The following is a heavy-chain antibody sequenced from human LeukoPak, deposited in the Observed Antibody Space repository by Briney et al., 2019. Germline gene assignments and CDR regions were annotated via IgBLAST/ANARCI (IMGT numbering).Heavy chain of an antibody. CDR2: IYYSGST. CDR1: GFTFSDYY. CDR3: ARGGDSSSWYFSVWFDP. V-gene: IGHV4-59*01. Sequence: GSLRLSCAASGFTFSDYYMSWIRQPPGKGLEWIGYIYYSGSTNYNPSLKSRVTISVGTSKNQFSLKLSSVTAADTAVYYCARGGDSSSWYFSVWFDPWGQGTLVTVSS. J-gene: IGHJ5*02. D-gene: IGHD6-13*01.